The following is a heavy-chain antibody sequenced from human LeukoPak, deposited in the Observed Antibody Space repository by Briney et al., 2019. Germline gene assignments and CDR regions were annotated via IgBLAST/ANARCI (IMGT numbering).Heavy chain of an antibody. CDR3: ARDREPFVVVVPAAIDY. J-gene: IGHJ4*02. CDR2: IWYDGSNK. CDR1: GFTFSSYA. D-gene: IGHD2-2*02. V-gene: IGHV3-33*08. Sequence: GGSLRLSCGASGFTFSSYAMSWVRQAPGKGLEWVAVIWYDGSNKYYADSVKGRFTISRDNSKNTLYLQMNSLRAEDTAVYYCARDREPFVVVVPAAIDYWGQGTLVTVSS.